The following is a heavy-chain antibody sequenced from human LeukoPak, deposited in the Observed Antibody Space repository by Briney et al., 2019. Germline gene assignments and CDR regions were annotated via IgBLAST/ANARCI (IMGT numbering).Heavy chain of an antibody. Sequence: PGGSLRLSCAASGFTFSSYWMHWVRQAPGKGLVWVSRINSDGSSTSYADSVKGRFTISRDNAKNTLYLQMNSLRAEDTAVYYCAKDEVGGHFEYWGQGTLVTVSS. D-gene: IGHD1-26*01. CDR2: INSDGSST. CDR1: GFTFSSYW. V-gene: IGHV3-74*01. J-gene: IGHJ4*02. CDR3: AKDEVGGHFEY.